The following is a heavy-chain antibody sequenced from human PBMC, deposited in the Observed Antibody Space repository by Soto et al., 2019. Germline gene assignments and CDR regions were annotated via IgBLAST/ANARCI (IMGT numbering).Heavy chain of an antibody. CDR1: GYTLTSYD. CDR3: ASRKLLLGHFDY. J-gene: IGHJ4*02. V-gene: IGHV1-8*01. Sequence: SVKVSCKASGYTLTSYDINWVRQATGQGLEWMGWMNPNSGNTGYAQKFQGRVTMTRNTSISTAYMELSSLRSEDTAVYYCASRKLLLGHFDYWGQGTLVTVSS. CDR2: MNPNSGNT. D-gene: IGHD2-15*01.